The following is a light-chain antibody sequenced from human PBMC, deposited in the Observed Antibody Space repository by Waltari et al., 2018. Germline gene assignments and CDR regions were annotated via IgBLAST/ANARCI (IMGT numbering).Light chain of an antibody. J-gene: IGLJ3*02. Sequence: SSELTQDPAVSVALGQTVRITCPGDSLRRSYASWYQQRPGQAPRLVLYGQDNRPSGIPDRFSGSTSGDTASLTITGAQAEDEADYYCHSRDTISTRVFGGGTRLTV. V-gene: IGLV3-19*01. CDR2: GQD. CDR3: HSRDTISTRV. CDR1: SLRRSY.